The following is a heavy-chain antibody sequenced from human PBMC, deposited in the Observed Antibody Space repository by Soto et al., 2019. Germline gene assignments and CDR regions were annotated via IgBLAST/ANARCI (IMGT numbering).Heavy chain of an antibody. CDR1: GGTISSNT. J-gene: IGHJ4*02. CDR3: AYSSSYYFDS. Sequence: SVKVSCKASGGTISSNTISWVRRAPGQGLEWMGGIIPIFGPADYAQKFQGRVTITADESTSTAYMELSSLRSEDTAVYYCAYSSSYYFDSWGQGTLVTVSS. D-gene: IGHD6-6*01. CDR2: IIPIFGPA. V-gene: IGHV1-69*13.